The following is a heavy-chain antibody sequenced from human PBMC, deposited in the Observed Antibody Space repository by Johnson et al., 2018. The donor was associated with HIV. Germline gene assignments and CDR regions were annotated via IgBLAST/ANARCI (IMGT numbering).Heavy chain of an antibody. V-gene: IGHV3-9*01. CDR3: AKEVAYCGGDCYSGAFDI. Sequence: VQLVESGGGLVQPGRSLRLSCAASGLTFDDYAMHWVRQAPGKGLEWVSGISWNSGSIGYADSVKGRFTISRDNAKNSLYLQMNSLRAEDTALYYCAKEVAYCGGDCYSGAFDIWGQGTMVTVSS. J-gene: IGHJ3*02. CDR2: ISWNSGSI. D-gene: IGHD2-21*01. CDR1: GLTFDDYA.